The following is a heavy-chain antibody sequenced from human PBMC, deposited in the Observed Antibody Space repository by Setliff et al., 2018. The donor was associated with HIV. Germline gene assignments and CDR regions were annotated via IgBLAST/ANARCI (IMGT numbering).Heavy chain of an antibody. J-gene: IGHJ4*02. D-gene: IGHD2-2*01. CDR1: GFTFSNYW. Sequence: GESLKISCAASGFTFSNYWMHWVRQPPGKGLVWVSRINSDGSTTNYADSVKGRFTIFRDDAKDTLYLQMTSLRAGDTGFYYCARGNFIVPGSREFDSWGQGTLVTVSS. CDR2: INSDGSTT. CDR3: ARGNFIVPGSREFDS. V-gene: IGHV3-74*01.